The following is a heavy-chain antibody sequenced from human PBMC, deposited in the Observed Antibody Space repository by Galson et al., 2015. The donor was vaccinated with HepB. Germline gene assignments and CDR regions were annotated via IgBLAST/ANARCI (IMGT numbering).Heavy chain of an antibody. D-gene: IGHD1-26*01. V-gene: IGHV3-73*01. CDR3: VRSEDFSGYSRR. CDR2: IRSKATNYAA. J-gene: IGHJ4*02. Sequence: SLRLSCAASGFTFSGSAIHWVRQASGRGPEWIGHIRSKATNYAALYVPSLKGRITISRADSKNMAYLHMRSLKTDDTAVYYCVRSEDFSGYSRRWGQGTLATVSS. CDR1: GFTFSGSA.